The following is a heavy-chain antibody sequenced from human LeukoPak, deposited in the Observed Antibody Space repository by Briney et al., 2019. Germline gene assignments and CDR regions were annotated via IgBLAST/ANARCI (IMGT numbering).Heavy chain of an antibody. V-gene: IGHV3-30*02. Sequence: PGGSLRLSCAASGFTFSSYWMSWVRQAPGKGLEWVAFIRYDGSNKYYADSVKGRFTISRDNSKNTLYLQMNSLRAEDTAVYYCAKDRLPFDYWGQGTLVTVSS. J-gene: IGHJ4*02. CDR1: GFTFSSYW. CDR2: IRYDGSNK. CDR3: AKDRLPFDY. D-gene: IGHD5-18*01.